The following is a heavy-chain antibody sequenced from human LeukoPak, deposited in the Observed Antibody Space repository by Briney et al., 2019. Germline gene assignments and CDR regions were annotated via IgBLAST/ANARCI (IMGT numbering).Heavy chain of an antibody. CDR1: GFTLSRYT. D-gene: IGHD6-6*01. Sequence: GGSLRLSCAASGFTLSRYTMNWVRQAPGKGLEWVSYISSSGNTISYADSVKGRFTISRDNAKNSLYLQVISLRAEDTAVYYCARGPSIAARYDAFDIWGQGTMVTVPS. V-gene: IGHV3-48*04. J-gene: IGHJ3*02. CDR3: ARGPSIAARYDAFDI. CDR2: ISSSGNTI.